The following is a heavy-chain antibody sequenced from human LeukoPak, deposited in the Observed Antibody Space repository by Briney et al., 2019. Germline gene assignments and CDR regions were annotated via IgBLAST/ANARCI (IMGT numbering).Heavy chain of an antibody. CDR2: INHSGST. CDR3: YGDKYYYYGMDV. Sequence: SETLSLTCAVYGGSFSGYYWSWVRQPSGKGLEWIGEINHSGSTNYNPSLKSRVTISVDTSKNQFSLKLSSVTAADTAVYYCYGDKYYYYGMDVWGQGTTVTVSS. CDR1: GGSFSGYY. D-gene: IGHD4-17*01. V-gene: IGHV4-34*01. J-gene: IGHJ6*02.